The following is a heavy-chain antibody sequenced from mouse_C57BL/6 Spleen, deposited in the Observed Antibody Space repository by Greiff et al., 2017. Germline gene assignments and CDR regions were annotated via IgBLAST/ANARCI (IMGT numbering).Heavy chain of an antibody. J-gene: IGHJ4*01. Sequence: QVQLQQPGAELVMPGASVKLSCKASGYTFTSYWMHWVKQRPGQGLEWIGEIDPSDSYTNYNQKFKGKSTLTVDKSSSTAYMQLSSLTSEDSAVYYCARRSNPYYYAMDYWGQGTSVTVSS. CDR2: IDPSDSYT. V-gene: IGHV1-69*01. CDR3: ARRSNPYYYAMDY. D-gene: IGHD2-5*01. CDR1: GYTFTSYW.